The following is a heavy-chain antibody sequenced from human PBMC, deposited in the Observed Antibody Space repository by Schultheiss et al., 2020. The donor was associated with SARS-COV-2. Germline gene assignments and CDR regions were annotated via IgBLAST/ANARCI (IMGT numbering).Heavy chain of an antibody. CDR1: GGSFSGYY. D-gene: IGHD6-13*01. CDR3: ARGPAGSWYGGAFDY. V-gene: IGHV4-34*01. CDR2: INHSGST. J-gene: IGHJ4*02. Sequence: SETLSLTCAVYGGSFSGYYWSWIRQPPGKGLEWIGEINHSGSTNYNPSLKSRVTISVDTSKNQFSLKLSSVTAADTAVYYCARGPAGSWYGGAFDYWGQGTLVTVSS.